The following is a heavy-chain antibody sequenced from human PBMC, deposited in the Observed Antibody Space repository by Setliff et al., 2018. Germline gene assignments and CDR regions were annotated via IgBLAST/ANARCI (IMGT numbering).Heavy chain of an antibody. J-gene: IGHJ6*03. Sequence: ASVKVSCKASGDTFSSYGISWVRQAPGQGLEWMGGTIPMFGSTSYAQKFQGRVTIITDESTTTAYMELSSLGSEDTAVYYCVREGVDTRSSTDYRYYMDVWGRGTTVT. CDR2: TIPMFGST. CDR3: VREGVDTRSSTDYRYYMDV. V-gene: IGHV1-69*05. CDR1: GDTFSSYG. D-gene: IGHD5-18*01.